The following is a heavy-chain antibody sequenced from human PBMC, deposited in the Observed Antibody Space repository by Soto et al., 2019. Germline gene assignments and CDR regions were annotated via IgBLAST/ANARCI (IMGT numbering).Heavy chain of an antibody. CDR2: INPSGGST. D-gene: IGHD2-15*01. V-gene: IGHV1-46*01. Sequence: QVQLVQSGAEVKKPGASVKVSCKASGYTFTSYYMHWVRQAPGQGLEWMGIINPSGGSTSYAQKFRGRVTMTRDTSTSTVYMELSSLRSEDTAVYYCARGGEGHCSGGSCYSADYWGQGTLVTVSS. CDR1: GYTFTSYY. CDR3: ARGGEGHCSGGSCYSADY. J-gene: IGHJ4*02.